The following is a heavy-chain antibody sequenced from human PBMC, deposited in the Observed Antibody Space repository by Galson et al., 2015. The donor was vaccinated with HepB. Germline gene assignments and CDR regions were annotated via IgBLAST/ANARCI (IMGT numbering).Heavy chain of an antibody. J-gene: IGHJ2*01. CDR1: GYTFTSYD. Sequence: SVKVSCKASGYTFTSYDINWVRQATGQGLEWMGWMNPNSGNTGYAQKFQGRVTMTRNTSISTAYMELSSLRSEDTAVYYCARARGGDYYDSSGYYPYWYFDLWGRGTLVTVSS. D-gene: IGHD3-22*01. CDR2: MNPNSGNT. CDR3: ARARGGDYYDSSGYYPYWYFDL. V-gene: IGHV1-8*01.